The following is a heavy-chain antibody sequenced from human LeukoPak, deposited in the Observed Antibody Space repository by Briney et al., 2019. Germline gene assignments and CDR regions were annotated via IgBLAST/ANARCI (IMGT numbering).Heavy chain of an antibody. CDR3: ARKDCSGGSCYRNFDY. V-gene: IGHV3-7*01. J-gene: IGHJ4*02. Sequence: SGGSLRLSCAVSGLTFSDYGMHWVRQAPGKGLEWVANIKQDGSERYYVDSVKGRFTISRDNAKNSLYLQMNSLRAEDTAVYYCARKDCSGGSCYRNFDYWGQGTLVTVSS. CDR1: GLTFSDYG. D-gene: IGHD2-15*01. CDR2: IKQDGSER.